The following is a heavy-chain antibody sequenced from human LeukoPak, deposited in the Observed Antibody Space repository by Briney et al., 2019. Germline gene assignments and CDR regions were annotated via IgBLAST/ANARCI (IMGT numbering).Heavy chain of an antibody. J-gene: IGHJ3*02. CDR3: ARGSPYSSYDLRAFDI. CDR2: IFSGAST. Sequence: GGSLRLSCAASGFTVSSDYLSWVRQAPGKGLEWVSVIFSGASTYYADSVKGRFTISRDNSKNTLYLHMNSLSAEDTAVYYCARGSPYSSYDLRAFDIWGQGTTVTVSS. CDR1: GFTVSSDY. D-gene: IGHD5-12*01. V-gene: IGHV3-66*01.